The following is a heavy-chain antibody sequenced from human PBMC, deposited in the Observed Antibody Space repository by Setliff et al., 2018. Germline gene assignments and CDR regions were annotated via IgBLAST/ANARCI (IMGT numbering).Heavy chain of an antibody. CDR1: GFAFGDYF. CDR2: ISSDGITI. V-gene: IGHV3-11*04. Sequence: PGGSLSLSCAASGFAFGDYFMSWIREAPGKGLEWISYISSDGITIHYADSVKGRFTVTRDNAKNSLYLQMDSLKVEDTAVYYCGSLTDGQHWGQGALVTVSS. CDR3: GSLTDGQH. J-gene: IGHJ1*01. D-gene: IGHD3-9*01.